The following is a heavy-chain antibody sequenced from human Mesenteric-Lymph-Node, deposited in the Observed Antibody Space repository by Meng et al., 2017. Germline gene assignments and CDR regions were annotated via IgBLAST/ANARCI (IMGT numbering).Heavy chain of an antibody. CDR3: AREITMIVEVTVDAFDI. CDR2: IKQDGSEK. CDR1: GFTFSSYW. D-gene: IGHD3-22*01. Sequence: GGSLRLSCAASGFTFSSYWMSWVRQAPGKGLEWVANIKQDGSEKYYVDSVKGRFTISKDNAKNSLYLQMNSLRAEDTAVYYCAREITMIVEVTVDAFDIWGQGTMVTVSS. V-gene: IGHV3-7*01. J-gene: IGHJ3*02.